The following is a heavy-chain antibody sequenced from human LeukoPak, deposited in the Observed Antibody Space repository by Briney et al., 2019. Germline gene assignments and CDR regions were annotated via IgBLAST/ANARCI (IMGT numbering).Heavy chain of an antibody. CDR2: IYYSGST. CDR1: GGSISSTTHY. V-gene: IGHV4-61*01. D-gene: IGHD1-26*01. Sequence: SETLSLTCTVSGGSISSTTHYWSWLRQPPGKGREWIGYIYYSGSTNYNPSLKSRVTISVDTSKNQFSLKLSSVTAADTAVYYCAILAGVGANWYFDLWGRGTLVTVSS. CDR3: AILAGVGANWYFDL. J-gene: IGHJ2*01.